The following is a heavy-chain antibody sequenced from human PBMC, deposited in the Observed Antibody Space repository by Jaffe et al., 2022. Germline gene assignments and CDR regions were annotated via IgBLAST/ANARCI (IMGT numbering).Heavy chain of an antibody. CDR1: GFTFSDHY. J-gene: IGHJ4*02. CDR3: VRVNEQNKYTYDY. CDR2: TRNKAKRYTT. V-gene: IGHV3-72*01. D-gene: IGHD5-18*01. Sequence: EVQLVESGGGLVQPGGSLRLSCAASGFTFSDHYMDWVRQAPGKGLEWVGRTRNKAKRYTTEYAASVKGRFTVSRDDSRKSLYLQMNSLKNEDTAVYYCVRVNEQNKYTYDYWGQGTLVTVSS.